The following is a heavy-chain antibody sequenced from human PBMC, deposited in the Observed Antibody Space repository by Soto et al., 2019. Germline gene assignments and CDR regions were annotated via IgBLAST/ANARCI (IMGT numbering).Heavy chain of an antibody. CDR1: GGSISSYF. V-gene: IGHV4-59*08. J-gene: IGHJ6*02. D-gene: IGHD6-25*01. CDR2: IHYSGST. Sequence: KTSETLSLTCTVSGGSISSYFWSWIRQPPGRGLEWIGHIHYSGSTNYNPSLKSRVTISVDTSKNQVSLKLSSVTAADTAMYFCARQVSSAWPPYYYDMDVWGQGTTVT. CDR3: ARQVSSAWPPYYYDMDV.